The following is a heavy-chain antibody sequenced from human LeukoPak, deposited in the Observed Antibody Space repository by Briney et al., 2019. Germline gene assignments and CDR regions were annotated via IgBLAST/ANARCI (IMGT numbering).Heavy chain of an antibody. V-gene: IGHV4-34*01. CDR1: GGSFSGYY. Sequence: PSETLSLTCAVYGGSFSGYYWSWIRQPPGKGLEWIGDINHSGSTNYNPSLKSRVTISVDTSKNQFSLKLSSVTAADTAVYYCARVRGVEMATITGVFDYWGQGTLVTVSS. J-gene: IGHJ4*02. CDR3: ARVRGVEMATITGVFDY. D-gene: IGHD5-24*01. CDR2: INHSGST.